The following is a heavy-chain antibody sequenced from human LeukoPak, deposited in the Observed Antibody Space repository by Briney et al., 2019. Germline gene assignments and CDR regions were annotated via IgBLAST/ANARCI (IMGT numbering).Heavy chain of an antibody. CDR1: GFTFSSYS. D-gene: IGHD6-19*01. CDR2: ISSSSSYI. V-gene: IGHV3-21*01. J-gene: IGHJ4*02. Sequence: GGSLGLSCAASGFTFSSYSMNWVRQAPGKGLEWVSSISSSSSYIYYADSVKGRFTISRDNAKNSLYLQMNSLRAEDTAVYYCARVFPSGWFDYWGQGTLVTVSS. CDR3: ARVFPSGWFDY.